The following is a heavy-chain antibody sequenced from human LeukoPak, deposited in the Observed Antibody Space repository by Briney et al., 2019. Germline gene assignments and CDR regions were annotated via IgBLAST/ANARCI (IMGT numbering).Heavy chain of an antibody. CDR1: GFTFSSYW. CDR3: GKNRYSGSLSPFDI. D-gene: IGHD1-26*01. J-gene: IGHJ3*02. Sequence: GGSLRLSCAASGFTFSSYWMNWARQAPGKGLEWVASINHNGNVNYYVDSVKGRFTISRDNAKNSLYLQMNSLRAEDTAVYYCGKNRYSGSLSPFDIWGQGTMVTVSS. CDR2: INHNGNVN. V-gene: IGHV3-7*03.